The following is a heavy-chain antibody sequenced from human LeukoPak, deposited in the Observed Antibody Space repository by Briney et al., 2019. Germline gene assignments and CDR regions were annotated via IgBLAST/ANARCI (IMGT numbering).Heavy chain of an antibody. CDR3: ARGGDIVVVVAGNFDY. CDR2: INHSGST. CDR1: GGSFSGYY. Sequence: SETLSLTCAVYGGSFSGYYWSWIRQPPGKGLEWIGEINHSGSTNYNPSLKSRVTISVDTSKNQFSLKLSSVTAAGTAVYYCARGGDIVVVVAGNFDYWGQGTLVTVSS. J-gene: IGHJ4*02. V-gene: IGHV4-34*01. D-gene: IGHD2-15*01.